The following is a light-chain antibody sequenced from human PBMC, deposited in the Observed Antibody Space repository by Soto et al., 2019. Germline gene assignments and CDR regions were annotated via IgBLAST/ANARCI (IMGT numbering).Light chain of an antibody. V-gene: IGLV1-40*01. CDR3: QSYDSSLSGGG. J-gene: IGLJ3*02. CDR2: GNS. Sequence: QLVLTQPPSVSGAPGQRVNISCTASSSNIWAGYDVHWYQQLPGTVPKLLIYGNSNRPSGVPDRFSGSKSGTSASLAITGLQAEDEADYYCQSYDSSLSGGGFGGGTKLTVL. CDR1: SSNIWAGYD.